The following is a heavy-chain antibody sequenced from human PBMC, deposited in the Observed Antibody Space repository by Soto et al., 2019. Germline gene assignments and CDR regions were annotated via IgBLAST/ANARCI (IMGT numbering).Heavy chain of an antibody. CDR2: IIPVFGLV. J-gene: IGHJ6*02. V-gene: IGHV1-69*01. D-gene: IGHD3-22*01. CDR3: VGGRIVVVGSRAYYGMDV. CDR1: GGTPSNCA. Sequence: QVHLLLQSGAEVKKPGSSVKVSCKASGGTPSNCAISWVRQAPGQGLEWMGGIIPVFGLVKYAQNFQGRVTITADESTNTAYMELSSLRPEDTAVYYCVGGRIVVVGSRAYYGMDVWGQGTTVTVSS.